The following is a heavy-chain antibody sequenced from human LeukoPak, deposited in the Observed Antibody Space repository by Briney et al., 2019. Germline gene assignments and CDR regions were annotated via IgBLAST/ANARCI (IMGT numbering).Heavy chain of an antibody. CDR1: GYTFTGYY. J-gene: IGHJ6*03. Sequence: GASVKVSCKASGYTFTGYYMHWVRQAPGQGLEWMGWINPNSGGTNYAQKFQGRVTMTRDTSISTAYMELSRLRSDNTAVYYCARDILTDEAPYYMDVWGKGTTVTVSS. CDR2: INPNSGGT. D-gene: IGHD3-9*01. V-gene: IGHV1-2*02. CDR3: ARDILTDEAPYYMDV.